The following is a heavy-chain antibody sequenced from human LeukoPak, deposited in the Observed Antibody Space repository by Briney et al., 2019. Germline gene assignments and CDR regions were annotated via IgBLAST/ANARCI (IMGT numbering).Heavy chain of an antibody. CDR2: IGKTSRDM. D-gene: IGHD1-14*01. CDR3: VGGDNRDY. Sequence: GSLRPSCAASGFTFSSNEMNWVRQAPGKGLEWISSIGKTSRDMYYADSVRGRFTISRDNAKNSLFLLMNSLRVEDTSVYYCVGGDNRDYWGQGTLVTVSS. CDR1: GFTFSSNE. J-gene: IGHJ4*02. V-gene: IGHV3-21*01.